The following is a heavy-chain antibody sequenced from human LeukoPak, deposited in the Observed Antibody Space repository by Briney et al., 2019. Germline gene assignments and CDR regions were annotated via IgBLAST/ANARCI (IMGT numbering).Heavy chain of an antibody. CDR2: IKEDGGET. CDR3: ARDPGDRRVDY. CDR1: GFTFSNAW. J-gene: IGHJ4*02. D-gene: IGHD3-10*01. V-gene: IGHV3-7*01. Sequence: GGSLRLSCAASGFTFSNAWMSWVRQGPGMGLEWVANIKEDGGETYYVDSVKGRFTISRDNAKNLLFLQIHSLRADDTAVYYCARDPGDRRVDYWGQGTLVTVSS.